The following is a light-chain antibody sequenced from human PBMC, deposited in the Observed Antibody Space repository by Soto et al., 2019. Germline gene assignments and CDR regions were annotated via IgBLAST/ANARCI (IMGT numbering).Light chain of an antibody. CDR3: QQYDNLPLT. V-gene: IGKV1-5*01. CDR2: DAS. CDR1: QSISTW. J-gene: IGKJ4*01. Sequence: DIQMTQSPSTLSASVGDRVTITCRASQSISTWLAWYQQKPGKAPKLLIYDASSLESGVPSRFGGGGSGTEYTLTISSLQPDDFAIYYCQQYDNLPLTFGGGTKVDI.